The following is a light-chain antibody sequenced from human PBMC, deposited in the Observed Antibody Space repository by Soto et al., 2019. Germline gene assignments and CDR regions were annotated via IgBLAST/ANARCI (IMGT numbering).Light chain of an antibody. J-gene: IGKJ2*01. V-gene: IGKV2-24*01. CDR1: QSLVYSDGNTY. Sequence: DIVMTQTPLSSPVTLGQPASISCKSSQSLVYSDGNTYLSWLQQRPGQPPRLLIYKVSNPLSGVSDRFRGSGAGTDFTLTISRVQPEDVGVYYCLQATHVPPSFGQGTKLEIK. CDR3: LQATHVPPS. CDR2: KVS.